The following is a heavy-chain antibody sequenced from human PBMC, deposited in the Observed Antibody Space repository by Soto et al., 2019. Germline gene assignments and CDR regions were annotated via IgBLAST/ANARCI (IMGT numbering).Heavy chain of an antibody. CDR1: RFTFSTYE. J-gene: IGHJ4*02. Sequence: GGSLRLSCAASRFTFSTYEMNCVRQAPGKGREWVSYISTSGSTVYYADSVKGRFTISRDNTRNSLYLQMNSLRDEDTALYYCVRYCSTTLCNGVATRTFDYWGQGTLVTVSS. D-gene: IGHD2-2*01. CDR3: VRYCSTTLCNGVATRTFDY. CDR2: ISTSGSTV. V-gene: IGHV3-48*03.